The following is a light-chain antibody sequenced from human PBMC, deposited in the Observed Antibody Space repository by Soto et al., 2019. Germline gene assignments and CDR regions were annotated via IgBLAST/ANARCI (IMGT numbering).Light chain of an antibody. CDR3: GSDEWT. CDR2: GAS. Sequence: EIVLTQSPPTLSLSPGERATLSCRASQSIRSPFLAWYQQKPGQAPRLFIHGASSRATGIPDRFSGSGSGTYFTLTISRLEREDFAVYYCGSDEWTFGQGTKVE. CDR1: QSIRSPF. J-gene: IGKJ1*01. V-gene: IGKV3-20*01.